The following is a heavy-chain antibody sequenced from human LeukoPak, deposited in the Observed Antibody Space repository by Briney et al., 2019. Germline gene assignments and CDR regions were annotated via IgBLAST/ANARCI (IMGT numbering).Heavy chain of an antibody. J-gene: IGHJ3*02. CDR3: ARTGYSSSHDAFDI. Sequence: SATLSLTCAVYGGSFSGYYWSWIRQPPGKGLEWIGEINHSGSTNYNPSLKSRVTISVDTSKNQFSLKLSSVTAADTAVYYCARTGYSSSHDAFDIWGQGTMVTVSS. CDR1: GGSFSGYY. D-gene: IGHD6-19*01. V-gene: IGHV4-34*01. CDR2: INHSGST.